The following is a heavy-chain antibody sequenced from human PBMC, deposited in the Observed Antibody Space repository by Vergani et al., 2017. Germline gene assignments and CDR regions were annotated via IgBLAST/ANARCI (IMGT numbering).Heavy chain of an antibody. CDR1: GDTFATYG. J-gene: IGHJ3*02. D-gene: IGHD4-17*01. CDR2: ISAYNGNT. Sequence: QVPWVQSGAEGKKPGASGKVSCKASGDTFATYGISWVRQAPGQGMEWMGWISAYNGNTNYPEKFQGRLTMTRDTSISTAYMDLSRLRSDDTAVYFCARDTGDYGDYGGDAFDIWGQGTMVTVSS. CDR3: ARDTGDYGDYGGDAFDI. V-gene: IGHV1-18*01.